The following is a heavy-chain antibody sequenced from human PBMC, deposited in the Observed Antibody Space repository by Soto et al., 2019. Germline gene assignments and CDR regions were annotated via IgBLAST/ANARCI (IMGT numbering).Heavy chain of an antibody. Sequence: QVQLVQSGAELKKPGASVKVSCKASGYTFSNYDMNWVRQATGQGPEWIGWVNPNNGDKGYAQKFQGRVTLTTDISTTTAYMELTSLRSEDTAIYYCAKVARKGSAIDFDYGGQGTLLTVSS. V-gene: IGHV1-8*01. CDR2: VNPNNGDK. CDR3: AKVARKGSAIDFDY. D-gene: IGHD3-10*01. J-gene: IGHJ4*02. CDR1: GYTFSNYD.